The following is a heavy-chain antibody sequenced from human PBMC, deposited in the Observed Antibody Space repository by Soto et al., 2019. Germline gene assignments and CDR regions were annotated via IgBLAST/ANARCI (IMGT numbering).Heavy chain of an antibody. V-gene: IGHV1-69*12. D-gene: IGHD6-13*01. CDR3: ARETSAPGTFREDASDI. CDR2: IVPNFRTA. CDR1: GDTFSNYV. J-gene: IGHJ3*02. Sequence: QVQLVQSGAEVKKPGSSVKVACKVSGDTFSNYVINWVRQAPGQGLEWMGAIVPNFRTANYAQKFQGRVTITADDFTITTYMELSGLRSDDTATYYCARETSAPGTFREDASDIWGQGTLVTVSS.